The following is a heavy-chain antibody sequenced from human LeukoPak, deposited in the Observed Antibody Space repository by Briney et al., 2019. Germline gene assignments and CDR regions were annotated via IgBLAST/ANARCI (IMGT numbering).Heavy chain of an antibody. V-gene: IGHV1-2*02. CDR1: GYTFTSNY. CDR2: INPNSGGT. CDR3: ARAGRYYDSSGPGTKYYFDY. J-gene: IGHJ4*02. Sequence: ASVKVSCKAFGYTFTSNYMHWVRQAPGQGLEWMGWINPNSGGTNYAQKFQGRVTMTRDTSISTAYMELSRLRSDDTAVYYCARAGRYYDSSGPGTKYYFDYWGQGTLVTVSS. D-gene: IGHD3-22*01.